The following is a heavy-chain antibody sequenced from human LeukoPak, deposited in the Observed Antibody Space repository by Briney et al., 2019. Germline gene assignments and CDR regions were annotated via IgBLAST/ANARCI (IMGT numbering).Heavy chain of an antibody. CDR2: INHSGST. V-gene: IGHV4-34*01. CDR1: GGSFSGYY. Sequence: PSETLSLICAVYGGSFSGYYRSWIRQPPGKGLEWIGEINHSGSTNYNPSLKSRVTISVDTSKNQFSLKLSSVTAADTAVYYCARRRFLEWLFPRDYFDYWGQGTLVTVSS. J-gene: IGHJ4*02. D-gene: IGHD3-3*01. CDR3: ARRRFLEWLFPRDYFDY.